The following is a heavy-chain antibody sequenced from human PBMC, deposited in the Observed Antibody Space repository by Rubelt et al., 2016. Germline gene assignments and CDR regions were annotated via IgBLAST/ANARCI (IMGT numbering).Heavy chain of an antibody. CDR3: ARDVYPYSSSFNWFDP. CDR1: GFTFSSYS. J-gene: IGHJ5*02. V-gene: IGHV3-21*01. CDR2: ISSSSSYI. Sequence: EVQLLESGGGLVQPGGSLRLSCAASGFTFSSYSMNWVRQAQGKGLEWVSSISSSSSYIYYADSVKGRFTISRDNAKNSLYLQMNSLRAEDTAVYYCARDVYPYSSSFNWFDPWGQGTLVTVSS. D-gene: IGHD6-13*01.